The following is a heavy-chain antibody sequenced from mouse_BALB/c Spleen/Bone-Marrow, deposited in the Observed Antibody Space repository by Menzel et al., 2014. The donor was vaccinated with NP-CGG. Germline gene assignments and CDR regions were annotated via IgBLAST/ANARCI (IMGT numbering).Heavy chain of an antibody. CDR2: INPSNGGT. D-gene: IGHD2-4*01. J-gene: IGHJ4*01. V-gene: IGHV1S81*02. Sequence: QVHVKQSGAELVKPGASVKLSCKASGYTFTSYYMYWVKQRPGQGLEWIGEINPSNGGTNFNEKFKSKATLTVDKSSSTAYMKLSSLTSEDSAVYYCTRSRYDYDNAMDCWDQGTSVTVSS. CDR1: GYTFTSYY. CDR3: TRSRYDYDNAMDC.